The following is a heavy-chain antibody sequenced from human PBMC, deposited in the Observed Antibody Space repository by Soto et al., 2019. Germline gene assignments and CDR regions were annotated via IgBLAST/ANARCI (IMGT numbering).Heavy chain of an antibody. J-gene: IGHJ5*02. V-gene: IGHV4-31*03. D-gene: IGHD5-12*01. CDR2: IHHSGTT. CDR3: ASGLGYKA. CDR1: GDSVSRSSYY. Sequence: QVQLQESGPGLVKPSQTLSLTCTVSGDSVSRSSYYWSWIRQHPGKGLEWIGYIHHSGTTYYNPSLKGRITLSVDTSKNQFSLRLSSVTAADTDVYYYASGLGYKAWGQGTLVTVSS.